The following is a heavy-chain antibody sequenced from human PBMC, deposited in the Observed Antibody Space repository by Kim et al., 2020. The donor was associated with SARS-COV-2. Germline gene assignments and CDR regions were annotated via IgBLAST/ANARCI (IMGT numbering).Heavy chain of an antibody. V-gene: IGHV3-73*01. CDR2: IRSKANNYAT. CDR1: GFTFSGST. Sequence: GGSLRLSCAASGFTFSGSTMHWVRQASGKGLEWVGRIRSKANNYATAYAASVKNRFTISRDDSTSTAYLQMNSLKTEDTAVYYCTRVDPTAGGWYDAFDIWGQGTKVTVSS. CDR3: TRVDPTAGGWYDAFDI. D-gene: IGHD6-19*01. J-gene: IGHJ3*02.